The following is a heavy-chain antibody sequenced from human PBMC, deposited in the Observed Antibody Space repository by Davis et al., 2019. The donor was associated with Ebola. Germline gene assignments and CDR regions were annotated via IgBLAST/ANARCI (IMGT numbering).Heavy chain of an antibody. V-gene: IGHV3-23*01. CDR3: VKDSSNIWFDI. J-gene: IGHJ3*02. CDR1: GFIFRNYV. D-gene: IGHD2/OR15-2a*01. Sequence: AGSLRLSCETSGFIFRNYVMSCVRQAPGKWLEWVSTFGTVGDTYYADSVKGRFAMSRDNSRGTLYLQMNSLRVEDSAIYYCVKDSSNIWFDIWGQGTLVTVSS. CDR2: FGTVGDT.